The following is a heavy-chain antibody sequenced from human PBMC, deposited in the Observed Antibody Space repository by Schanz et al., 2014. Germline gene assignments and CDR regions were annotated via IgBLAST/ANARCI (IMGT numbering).Heavy chain of an antibody. J-gene: IGHJ4*02. CDR3: ARANYRRKINFDY. CDR1: GFTVSSNH. Sequence: VQLLQFGGGVVQPGGSLRLSCAVSGFTVSSNHMSWVRQAPGKGLEWVSALSGSGGSTYYADSVKGRFTISRENAKNSLYLQMNSLRAEDTAVYYCARANYRRKINFDYWGRGTLVTVSS. CDR2: LSGSGGST. V-gene: IGHV3-23*01. D-gene: IGHD3-10*01.